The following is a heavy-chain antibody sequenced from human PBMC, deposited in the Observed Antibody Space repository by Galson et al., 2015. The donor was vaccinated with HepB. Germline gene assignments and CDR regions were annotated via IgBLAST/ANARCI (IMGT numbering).Heavy chain of an antibody. J-gene: IGHJ4*02. CDR3: ASVRCSDGNCYWDY. V-gene: IGHV3-33*01. D-gene: IGHD2-15*01. CDR2: IWYDGSNK. CDR1: GFTFRNYG. Sequence: SLRLSCAASGFTFRNYGMHWLRQAPGKGLEWVAVIWYDGSNKQHADSVKGRFTITRDNSKNTLYLQMNSLRAEDTAVYYCASVRCSDGNCYWDYWGQGTLVTVSS.